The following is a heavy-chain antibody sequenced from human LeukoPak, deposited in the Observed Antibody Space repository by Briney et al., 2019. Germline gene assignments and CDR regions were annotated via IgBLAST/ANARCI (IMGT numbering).Heavy chain of an antibody. D-gene: IGHD3-22*01. Sequence: PSETLSLTCAVYGGSFSGYYWSWIRQPPGKGLEWIGEINHSGSTNYNPSLKSRVTISVDTSKNQFSLKLSSVTAADTAVYYCARSSEGRYYYDSSGFSYYYYYMDVWGKGTTVTISS. J-gene: IGHJ6*03. CDR1: GGSFSGYY. CDR3: ARSSEGRYYYDSSGFSYYYYYMDV. CDR2: INHSGST. V-gene: IGHV4-34*01.